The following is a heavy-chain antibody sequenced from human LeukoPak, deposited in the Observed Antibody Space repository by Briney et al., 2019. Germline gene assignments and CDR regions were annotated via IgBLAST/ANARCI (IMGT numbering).Heavy chain of an antibody. D-gene: IGHD2-15*01. J-gene: IGHJ6*02. V-gene: IGHV1-46*01. CDR3: ARAPMGYCSGGSCYSFDYYYYGMDV. CDR1: GYTFTSYG. CDR2: INPSGGST. Sequence: ASVKVSCKASGYTFTSYGISWVRQAPGQGLEWMGIINPSGGSTSYAQKFQGRVTMTRDTSTSTVYMELSSLRSEDTAVYYCARAPMGYCSGGSCYSFDYYYYGMDVWGQGTTVTVSS.